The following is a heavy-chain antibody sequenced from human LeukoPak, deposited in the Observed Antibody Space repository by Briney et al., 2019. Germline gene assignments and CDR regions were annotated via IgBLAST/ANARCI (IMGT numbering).Heavy chain of an antibody. J-gene: IGHJ4*02. CDR3: AGGSDLVGYCTNGVWYPLKY. Sequence: SVKVSCKASGGTFSSYAISWVRQAPGQGLEWMGGIIPIFGTANYAQKFQGRVTITADESTSTAYMELSSLRSEDTAVYYCAGGSDLVGYCTNGVWYPLKYWGQGTLVTVSS. CDR1: GGTFSSYA. CDR2: IIPIFGTA. D-gene: IGHD2-8*01. V-gene: IGHV1-69*13.